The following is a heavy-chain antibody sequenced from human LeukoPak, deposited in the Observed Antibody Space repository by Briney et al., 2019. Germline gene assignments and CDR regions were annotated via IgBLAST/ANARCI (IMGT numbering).Heavy chain of an antibody. D-gene: IGHD2-2*01. CDR1: GFTFSRYW. CDR3: ASLFLCYGCSSSSESSDI. Sequence: PGGSLRLSCAASGFTFSRYWMHWVRQAPGKGLVWVSRINSDGSRTTYADSVKGRFTISRDNAKNTLYLQMNSLRAEDTAVYYCASLFLCYGCSSSSESSDIWGQGTMVTVSP. V-gene: IGHV3-74*01. CDR2: INSDGSRT. J-gene: IGHJ3*02.